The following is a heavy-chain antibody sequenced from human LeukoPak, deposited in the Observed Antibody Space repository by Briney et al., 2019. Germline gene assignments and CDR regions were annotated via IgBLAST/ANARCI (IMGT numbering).Heavy chain of an antibody. CDR1: GFTFSSSW. CDR2: IKQEGSEK. J-gene: IGHJ4*02. V-gene: IGHV3-7*01. Sequence: GGSRRLSCAAYGFTFSSSWMNWVRQAPGKGLEWVANIKQEGSEKYYVDSVKGRFTISRDNAKNSLYLQMTTLRAEDTAAYYCASLDYWGQGTLVTVSS. CDR3: ASLDY.